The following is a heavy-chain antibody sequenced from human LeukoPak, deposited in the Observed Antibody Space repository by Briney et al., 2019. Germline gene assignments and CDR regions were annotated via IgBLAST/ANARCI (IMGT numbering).Heavy chain of an antibody. CDR1: GFTFSSYA. J-gene: IGHJ3*02. CDR2: ISSNGGST. D-gene: IGHD3-9*01. CDR3: ARRQRNYDILTGDEDAFDI. V-gene: IGHV3-64*01. Sequence: PGGSLRLSCAASGFTFSSYAMHWVRQAPGKGLEYVSAISSNGGSTYYANSVKGRFTISRDNSKNTMYLQMGSLRAEDMAVYYCARRQRNYDILTGDEDAFDIWGQGTMVTVSS.